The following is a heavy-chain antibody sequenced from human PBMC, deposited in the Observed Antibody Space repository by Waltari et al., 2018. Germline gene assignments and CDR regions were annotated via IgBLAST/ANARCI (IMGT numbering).Heavy chain of an antibody. V-gene: IGHV4-59*01. CDR1: GGSISSYY. CDR3: ARSGGASSYYYYYYGMDV. D-gene: IGHD1-26*01. J-gene: IGHJ6*02. CDR2: IYYSGST. Sequence: QVQLQESGPGLVKPSETLSLTCTVSGGSISSYYWCWIRLPPGKGLEWIGYIYYSGSTNYNPSLKSRVTISVDTSKNQFSLKLSSVTAADTAVYYCARSGGASSYYYYYYGMDVWGQGTTVTVSS.